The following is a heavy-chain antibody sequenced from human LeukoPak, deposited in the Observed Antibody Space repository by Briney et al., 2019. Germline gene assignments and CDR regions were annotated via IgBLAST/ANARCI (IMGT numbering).Heavy chain of an antibody. CDR3: AGGVAATIHDAFDI. D-gene: IGHD2-15*01. CDR2: IYYSGST. J-gene: IGHJ3*02. CDR1: GGSISSSSYS. Sequence: SETLSLTCTVSGGSISSSSYSWGWIRQPPGKGLEWIGSIYYSGSTYYNPSLKSRVTISVDTSKNQFSLKLSSVTAADTAVYYCAGGVAATIHDAFDIWGQGTMVTVSS. V-gene: IGHV4-39*01.